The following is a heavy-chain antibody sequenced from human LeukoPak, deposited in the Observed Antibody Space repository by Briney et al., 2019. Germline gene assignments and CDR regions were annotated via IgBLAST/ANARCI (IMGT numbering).Heavy chain of an antibody. CDR1: GGSISSSNW. CDR3: ARGDYGSGSYYLKFGVGDPEYYFDY. D-gene: IGHD3-10*01. V-gene: IGHV4-39*01. CDR2: IYYSGST. J-gene: IGHJ4*02. Sequence: TSETLSLTCAVSGGSISSSNWWSWVRQPPGKGLERIGSIYYSGSTYYNPSLKSRVTISVDTSKNQFSLKLSSVTAADTAVYYCARGDYGSGSYYLKFGVGDPEYYFDYWGQGTLVTVSS.